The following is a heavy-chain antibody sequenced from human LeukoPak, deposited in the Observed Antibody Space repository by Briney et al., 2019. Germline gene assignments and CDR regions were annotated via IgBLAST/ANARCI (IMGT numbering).Heavy chain of an antibody. CDR3: ASADYYDSSGYFLPSFDY. V-gene: IGHV1-69*13. D-gene: IGHD3-22*01. Sequence: VASVKVSCKASGGTFSSYAISWVRQAPGQGLEWMGGIIPIFGTANYAQKFQGRVTITADESTSTAYMELSSLRSEDTAVYYCASADYYDSSGYFLPSFDYWGQGTLVTVSS. CDR1: GGTFSSYA. CDR2: IIPIFGTA. J-gene: IGHJ4*02.